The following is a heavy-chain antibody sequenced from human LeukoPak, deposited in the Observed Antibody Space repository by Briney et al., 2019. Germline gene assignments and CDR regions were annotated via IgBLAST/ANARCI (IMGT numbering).Heavy chain of an antibody. CDR3: ARAASCGGDCSSSYLQH. J-gene: IGHJ1*01. D-gene: IGHD2-21*02. V-gene: IGHV3-74*01. CDR2: IKSDGSST. Sequence: GGSLRLSCAASGFTFSSHWMHWVRRAPGKGLVWASRIKSDGSSTSYADSVKGRFTISRDNAKNTLYLQMNSLRAEDMAVYYCARAASCGGDCSSSYLQHWGQGTLVTVSS. CDR1: GFTFSSHW.